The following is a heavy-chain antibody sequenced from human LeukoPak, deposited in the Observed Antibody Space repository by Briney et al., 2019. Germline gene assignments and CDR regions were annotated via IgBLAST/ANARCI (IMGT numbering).Heavy chain of an antibody. CDR1: GGSITSSSSSW. V-gene: IGHV4-4*02. Sequence: PSGTLSLTCAVSGGSITSSSSSWWSWVRQPPGKGLEWIGEIHHSGSTNYNPSLKSRVTISVDKSKNQFSLKLSSVTAADTAIYYCARDGRAGSLFAYWGQGTLVTVSS. J-gene: IGHJ4*02. CDR3: ARDGRAGSLFAY. D-gene: IGHD6-19*01. CDR2: IHHSGST.